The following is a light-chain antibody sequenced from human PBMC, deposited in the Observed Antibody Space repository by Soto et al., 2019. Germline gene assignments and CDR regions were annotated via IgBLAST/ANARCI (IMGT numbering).Light chain of an antibody. CDR1: QSIVIY. CDR3: QQSYTTPT. CDR2: AAS. Sequence: DIQLTQSPSSLSASVGDRVTIACRASQSIVIYLNWYQHKPGKAPKLLINAASSLQSGVPSRFSGCGSGTDFTLTITSLQPEDFATYYCQQSYTTPTFGQGTRVEVK. V-gene: IGKV1-39*01. J-gene: IGKJ1*01.